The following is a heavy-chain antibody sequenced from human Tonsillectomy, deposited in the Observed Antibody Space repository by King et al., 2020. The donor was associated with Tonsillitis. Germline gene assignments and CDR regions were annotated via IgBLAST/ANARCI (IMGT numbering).Heavy chain of an antibody. CDR3: ARHPSYFDILNGYRGSFDP. CDR2: IYYSGST. Sequence: QLQESGPGLVKPSETLSLTCTVSGGSISSTNYYWGWIRQPPGKGLEWIGNIYYSGSTYYNPSLKTRVTISVDTSKNQFSLKLSSVTAADTAVYYCARHPSYFDILNGYRGSFDPWGQGTLVTVSS. V-gene: IGHV4-39*01. D-gene: IGHD3-9*01. CDR1: GGSISSTNYY. J-gene: IGHJ5*02.